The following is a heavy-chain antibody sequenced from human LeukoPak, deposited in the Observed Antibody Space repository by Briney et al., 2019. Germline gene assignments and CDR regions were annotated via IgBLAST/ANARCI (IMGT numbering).Heavy chain of an antibody. V-gene: IGHV1-3*01. Sequence: ASVKVSCKASGYTFTSYAIHWVRQAPGQRLEWMGWINAGNGNTKYSQKFQGRVTITRDTSASTAYMELSSLRSEDTAVYYCARDQVYSSGWYYWGQGTLVTVSS. CDR2: INAGNGNT. J-gene: IGHJ4*02. CDR3: ARDQVYSSGWYY. D-gene: IGHD6-19*01. CDR1: GYTFTSYA.